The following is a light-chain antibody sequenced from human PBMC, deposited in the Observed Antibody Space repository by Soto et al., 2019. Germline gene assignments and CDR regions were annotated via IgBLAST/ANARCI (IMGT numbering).Light chain of an antibody. CDR3: AAWDDNLDGPV. Sequence: QSALTQPTSASGTPGQRVIISCSGSSSNIGMNTVNWYQHFPGTAPKLLIHTNDQRPSGVPARFSGSRSATSASLAISGLQSDDEADYYCAAWDDNLDGPVFGGGTKLTVL. V-gene: IGLV1-44*01. J-gene: IGLJ3*02. CDR2: TND. CDR1: SSNIGMNT.